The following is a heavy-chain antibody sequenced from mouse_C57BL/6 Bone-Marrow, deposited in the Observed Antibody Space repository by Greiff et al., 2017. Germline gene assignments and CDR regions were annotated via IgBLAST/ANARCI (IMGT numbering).Heavy chain of an antibody. D-gene: IGHD1-1*01. J-gene: IGHJ3*01. Sequence: VHLVESGPGLVAPSQSLSITCTVSGFSLTSYGVDWVRQSPGKGLEWLGVIWGVGSTNYNSALKSRLSISKDNSKSQVFLKMNSLQTDDTAMYYCASTRYYSLFAYWGQGTLVTVSA. CDR3: ASTRYYSLFAY. CDR2: IWGVGST. V-gene: IGHV2-6*01. CDR1: GFSLTSYG.